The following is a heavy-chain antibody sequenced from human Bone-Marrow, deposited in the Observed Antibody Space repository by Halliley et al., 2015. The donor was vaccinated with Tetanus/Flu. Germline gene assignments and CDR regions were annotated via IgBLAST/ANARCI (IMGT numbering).Heavy chain of an antibody. J-gene: IGHJ6*02. CDR1: GGTISSGGYY. CDR2: IYYSGST. CDR3: ARGLGDRGYCSTTSCYHYYGMDV. V-gene: IGHV4-31*03. D-gene: IGHD2-2*01. Sequence: TLSLTCTVSGGTISSGGYYWSWIRQHPGKGLEWIGYIYYSGSTYYNPSLKSRVTISVDTSKNQFSLKLSSVTAADTAVYYCARGLGDRGYCSTTSCYHYYGMDVWGQGP.